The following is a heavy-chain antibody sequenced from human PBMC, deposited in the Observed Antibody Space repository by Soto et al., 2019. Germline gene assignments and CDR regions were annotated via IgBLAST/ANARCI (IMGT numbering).Heavy chain of an antibody. CDR3: TTGLGQQQVVFDY. CDR1: GFTFNNAW. V-gene: IGHV3-15*01. D-gene: IGHD6-13*01. CDR2: IKSKADGETT. J-gene: IGHJ4*02. Sequence: EVQLAESGGGLVKPGGSLRLSCAASGFTFNNAWLSWVRQAPGKGLEWVGRIKSKADGETTDYAAPVKGRFTISRDDSKNMLYLQMDSLKTEDTALYYCTTGLGQQQVVFDYWGQGTLITVSS.